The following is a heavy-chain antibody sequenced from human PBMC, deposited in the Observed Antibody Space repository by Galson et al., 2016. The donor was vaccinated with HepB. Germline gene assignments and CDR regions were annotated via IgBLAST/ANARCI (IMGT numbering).Heavy chain of an antibody. D-gene: IGHD6-13*01. J-gene: IGHJ4*02. V-gene: IGHV3-7*03. CDR1: GFTFSTFS. CDR3: MSYSDAWYSGF. CDR2: IKQEGSGK. Sequence: SLRLSCAASGFTFSTFSMTWVRQAPGKGLEWVANIKQEGSGKYYEDSVKGRFTISRDNAKNSVYLQMNSLRGDDTALYYCMSYSDAWYSGFWGQGTLVTVSS.